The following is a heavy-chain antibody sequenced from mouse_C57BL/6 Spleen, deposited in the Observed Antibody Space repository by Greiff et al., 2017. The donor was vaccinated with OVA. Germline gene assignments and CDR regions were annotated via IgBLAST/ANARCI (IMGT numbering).Heavy chain of an antibody. J-gene: IGHJ4*01. D-gene: IGHD4-1*01. CDR1: GYSFTDYN. V-gene: IGHV1-39*01. CDR3: ARRSIWDPHYAMDY. Sequence: EVKLVESGPELVKPGASVKISCKASGYSFTDYNMNWVKQSNGKSLEWIGVINPNYGTTSYNQKFKGKATLTVDQSSSTAYMQLNSLTSEDSAVYYCARRSIWDPHYAMDYWGQGTSVTVSS. CDR2: INPNYGTT.